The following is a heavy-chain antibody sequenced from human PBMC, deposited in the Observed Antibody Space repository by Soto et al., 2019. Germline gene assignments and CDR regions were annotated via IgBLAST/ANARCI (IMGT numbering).Heavy chain of an antibody. Sequence: GESLKISCKGSGYSFTSYWIGWVRQMPGKGLEWMGIIYPGDSDTRYSPSFQGQVTISADKSISTAYLQWSSLKASDTAMYYCARLRKYCISTSCYGAVDYYYGMDVWGQGTTVTVSS. D-gene: IGHD2-2*01. CDR3: ARLRKYCISTSCYGAVDYYYGMDV. J-gene: IGHJ6*02. V-gene: IGHV5-51*01. CDR1: GYSFTSYW. CDR2: IYPGDSDT.